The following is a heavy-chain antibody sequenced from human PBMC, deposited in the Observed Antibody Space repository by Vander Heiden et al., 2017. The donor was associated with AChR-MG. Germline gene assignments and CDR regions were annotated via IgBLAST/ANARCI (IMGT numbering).Heavy chain of an antibody. CDR3: ARDFSEWSSSPEGWFDP. Sequence: QVQLQESGPGLVKPSETLSLPCTVSGGSVSSGSYYWSWIRQPPGKGLEWIGYIYYSGSTNYNPSLKSRVTISVDTSKNQCSLKLSSVTAADTAVYYCARDFSEWSSSPEGWFDPWGQGTLVTVSS. J-gene: IGHJ5*02. CDR2: IYYSGST. CDR1: GGSVSSGSYY. V-gene: IGHV4-61*01. D-gene: IGHD6-6*01.